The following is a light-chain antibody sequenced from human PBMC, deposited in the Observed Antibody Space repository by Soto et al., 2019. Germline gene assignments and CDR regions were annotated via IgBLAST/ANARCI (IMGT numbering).Light chain of an antibody. V-gene: IGLV1-47*01. J-gene: IGLJ3*02. CDR1: ISNLGSNF. CDR2: RND. Sequence: QSVLTQPPSASGTPGQRVTISCSGSISNLGSNFVFWYQQLPGAAPKLLISRNDQRPSGVPDRFSGSKSGTSASLAISGLRYEDEADYHCAAWDDSLSGVVFGGGTKLTVL. CDR3: AAWDDSLSGVV.